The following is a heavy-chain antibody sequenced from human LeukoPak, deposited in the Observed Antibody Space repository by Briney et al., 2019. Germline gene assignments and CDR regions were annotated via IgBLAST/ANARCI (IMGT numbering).Heavy chain of an antibody. Sequence: GGSLRLSCAASGFTFSSYGMHWVRQAPGKGLEWVAFIRYDGSNKYDADSVKGRFTISRDNSKNTLYLQMNSLRAEDTAVYYCAKDGGSSSPYYYYYVDVWGKGTTVTVSS. J-gene: IGHJ6*03. D-gene: IGHD6-6*01. CDR1: GFTFSSYG. CDR2: IRYDGSNK. V-gene: IGHV3-30*02. CDR3: AKDGGSSSPYYYYYVDV.